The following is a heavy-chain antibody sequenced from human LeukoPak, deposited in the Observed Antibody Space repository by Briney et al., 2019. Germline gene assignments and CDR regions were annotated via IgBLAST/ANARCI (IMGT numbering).Heavy chain of an antibody. CDR1: GFTFSSYG. D-gene: IGHD2-21*01. V-gene: IGHV3-30*18. Sequence: PGGSLRLSCAASGFTFSSYGIHWVRQAPGKGLEWVAVTSYNGGDKKHADSVKGRFTISRDNSKNTVYLEMNSLRTEDTAVYYCAKDVALRAAAYYFDYWGQGTLVTVSS. CDR2: TSYNGGDK. J-gene: IGHJ4*02. CDR3: AKDVALRAAAYYFDY.